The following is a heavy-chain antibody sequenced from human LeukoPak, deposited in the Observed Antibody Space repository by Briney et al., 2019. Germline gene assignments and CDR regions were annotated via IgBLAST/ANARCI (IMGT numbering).Heavy chain of an antibody. Sequence: GGSLRLSCAASGFTFSDYYMSWIRQAPGKGLEWVSYISSSGSTIYYADSVKGRFTISRDNAKNSLYLQMNSLRTEDTALYYCAKDYGGNFYFFDSWGQGTLVTVSS. D-gene: IGHD4-23*01. V-gene: IGHV3-11*01. CDR1: GFTFSDYY. CDR2: ISSSGSTI. CDR3: AKDYGGNFYFFDS. J-gene: IGHJ4*02.